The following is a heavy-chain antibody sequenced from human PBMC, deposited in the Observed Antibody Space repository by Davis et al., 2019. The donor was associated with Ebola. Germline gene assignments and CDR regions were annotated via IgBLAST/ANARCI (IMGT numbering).Heavy chain of an antibody. V-gene: IGHV4-59*08. J-gene: IGHJ4*02. CDR1: GGSISGHY. CDR3: ARLDQPYYYDSGGYVD. D-gene: IGHD3-22*01. CDR2: IYYSGNT. Sequence: PGGSLRLSCTVFGGSISGHYWRWIRQSPGKGLEWIGYIYYSGNTSYNPSLKSRVIISVDTSKNQFSLKLSSVTAADTAVYYCARLDQPYYYDSGGYVDWGQGMLVTVSS.